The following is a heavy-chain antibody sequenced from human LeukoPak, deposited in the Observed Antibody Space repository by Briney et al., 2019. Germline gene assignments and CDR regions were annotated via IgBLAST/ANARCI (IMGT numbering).Heavy chain of an antibody. CDR2: IYTSGSA. V-gene: IGHV4-4*07. Sequence: SETLSLTCTVSGGSISSYYWSWIRQPAGKGLEWIGRIYTSGSANYNPSLKSRVTMSVDTSKNQCTLKLSSVTAADTAVYYCARVGDYALKDWGQGTLVTVSS. CDR3: ARVGDYALKD. J-gene: IGHJ4*02. D-gene: IGHD3-16*01. CDR1: GGSISSYY.